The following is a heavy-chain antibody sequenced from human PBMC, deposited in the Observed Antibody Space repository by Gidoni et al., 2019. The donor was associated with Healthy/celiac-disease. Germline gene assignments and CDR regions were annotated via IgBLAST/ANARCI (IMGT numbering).Heavy chain of an antibody. D-gene: IGHD6-19*01. CDR2: IWYDGSNK. J-gene: IGHJ4*02. V-gene: IGHV3-33*01. CDR1: VFPFSSYG. Sequence: QVQLVESGGGVVQPGRSLRPPCAASVFPFSSYGMPWVRQAPGKGLEWVAVIWYDGSNKYYADSVKGRFTISRDNSKNTLYLQMNSLRAEDTAVYYCARDFCRPGYSSGWYPCAADYWGQGTLVTVSS. CDR3: ARDFCRPGYSSGWYPCAADY.